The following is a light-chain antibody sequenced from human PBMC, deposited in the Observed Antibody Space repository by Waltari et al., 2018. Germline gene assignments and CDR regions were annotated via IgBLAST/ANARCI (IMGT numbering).Light chain of an antibody. CDR1: QDVSQS. CDR2: AAS. J-gene: IGKJ4*01. Sequence: DIHMTQSPSSLSAPVGDRVAITCQASQDVSQSLNWYQQKPGTAPKLLIFAASNSQTGAPSRFSGSGSGTDFTFTISSLQPGDMGTYYCQQYHSVPRTFGGGTTVEIK. CDR3: QQYHSVPRT. V-gene: IGKV1-33*01.